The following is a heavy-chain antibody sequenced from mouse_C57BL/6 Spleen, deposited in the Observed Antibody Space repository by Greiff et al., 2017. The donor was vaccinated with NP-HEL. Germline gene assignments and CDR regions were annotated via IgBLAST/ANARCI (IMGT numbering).Heavy chain of an antibody. CDR2: INYDGSST. CDR1: GFTFSDYY. J-gene: IGHJ1*03. V-gene: IGHV5-16*01. CDR3: ARERRDWYFDV. Sequence: DVKLVESEGGLVQPGSSMKLSCTASGFTFSDYYMAWVRQVPEKGLEWVANINYDGSSTYYLDSLKSRFIISRDNAKNILYLQMSSLKSEDTATYYCARERRDWYFDVWGTGTTVTVSS.